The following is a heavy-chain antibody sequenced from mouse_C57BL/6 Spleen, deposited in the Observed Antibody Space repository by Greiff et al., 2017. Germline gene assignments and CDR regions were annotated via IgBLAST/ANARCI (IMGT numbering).Heavy chain of an antibody. J-gene: IGHJ4*01. CDR3: ARPLYNH. V-gene: IGHV1-80*01. CDR2: IYPGDGDT. Sequence: QVQLKEPGAELVKPGASVKISCKASGYAFSSYWMYWVKQRPGKGLEWIGQIYPGDGDTNYNGKFKGKATLTADKSSSTAYMQLSSLTSEDSAVYFCARPLYNHWGQGTSVTVSS. D-gene: IGHD1-3*01. CDR1: GYAFSSYW.